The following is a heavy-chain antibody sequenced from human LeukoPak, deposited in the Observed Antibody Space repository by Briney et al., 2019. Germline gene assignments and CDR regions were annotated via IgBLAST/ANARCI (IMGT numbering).Heavy chain of an antibody. J-gene: IGHJ4*02. CDR2: VYASGST. V-gene: IGHV4-61*02. CDR1: GDSISGTFY. CDR3: ARAKSWLPFDS. Sequence: SETLSLTCTVSGDSISGTFYWTWIRQPAGKGLEWIGRVYASGSTNYNPSLKSRVTISVDTSKNQFSLKLDSVTAADTAVYYCARAKSWLPFDSWGQGTLVTVSS. D-gene: IGHD5-24*01.